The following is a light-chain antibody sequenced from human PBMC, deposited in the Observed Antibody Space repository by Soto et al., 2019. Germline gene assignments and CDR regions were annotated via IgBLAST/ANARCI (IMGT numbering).Light chain of an antibody. CDR1: ESVSRY. CDR2: DAS. J-gene: IGKJ4*01. Sequence: EIVLTQSPATLSLSPGETATLSCRASESVSRYLAWYQQKPGQAPRLLIYDASNRATGIPTRFSGSGSGTDFTLTISSPEPDDFAVYYCQQRSRTFGGGTKVEI. V-gene: IGKV3-11*01. CDR3: QQRSRT.